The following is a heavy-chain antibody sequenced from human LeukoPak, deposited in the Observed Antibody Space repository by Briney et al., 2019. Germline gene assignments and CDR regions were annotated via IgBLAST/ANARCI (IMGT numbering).Heavy chain of an antibody. CDR3: AEVLGIAAAGTALFDY. V-gene: IGHV3-30*02. CDR2: IRYDGSNK. J-gene: IGHJ4*02. D-gene: IGHD6-13*01. Sequence: HSGGSLRLSCAASGFTFSSYGMHWVRQAPGKGLEWVAFIRYDGSNKYYADSVKGRFTISRDNSKNTLYLQMNSLRAEDTAVYYCAEVLGIAAAGTALFDYWGQGTLVTVSS. CDR1: GFTFSSYG.